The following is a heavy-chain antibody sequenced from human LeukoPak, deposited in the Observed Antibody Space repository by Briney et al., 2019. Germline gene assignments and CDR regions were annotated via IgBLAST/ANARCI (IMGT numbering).Heavy chain of an antibody. CDR3: ARVGALGSLGY. Sequence: GGSLRLSCAASGFTFNSFSMDWVGQVPGKGLEWVSYISSSGNTIYYAASVKGRFTISRDNANNLLFLQMSGLRAEHTTLYYCARVGALGSLGYWGQGILVAASS. CDR2: ISSSGNTI. V-gene: IGHV3-48*04. CDR1: GFTFNSFS. J-gene: IGHJ4*02. D-gene: IGHD1-26*01.